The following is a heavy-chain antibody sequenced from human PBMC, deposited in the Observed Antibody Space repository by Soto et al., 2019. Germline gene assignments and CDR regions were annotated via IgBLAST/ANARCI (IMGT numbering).Heavy chain of an antibody. CDR2: IWYDGSNK. J-gene: IGHJ6*02. CDR3: ATPNRQWLAQNYYYGMDV. V-gene: IGHV3-33*01. Sequence: PGGSLRLSCAASGFTFSSYGMHWVRQAPGKGLEWVAVIWYDGSNKYYADSVKGRFAISRDNSKNTLYLQMNSLRAEDTAVYYCATPNRQWLAQNYYYGMDVWGQGTTVTVSS. CDR1: GFTFSSYG. D-gene: IGHD6-19*01.